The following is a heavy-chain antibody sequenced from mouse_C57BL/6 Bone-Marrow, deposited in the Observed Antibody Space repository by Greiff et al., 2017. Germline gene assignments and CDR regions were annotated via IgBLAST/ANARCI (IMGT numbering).Heavy chain of an antibody. D-gene: IGHD1-1*01. CDR2: IYPGDGDT. CDR3: ARPSTVVYFDY. CDR1: GYAFSSSW. V-gene: IGHV1-82*01. Sequence: QVQLKQSGPELVKPGASVKISCKASGYAFSSSWMNWVKQRPGKGLEWIGRIYPGDGDTNYNGKFKGKATLTADKSSSTAYMQLSSLTSEDSAVYFCARPSTVVYFDYWGQGTTLTVSS. J-gene: IGHJ2*01.